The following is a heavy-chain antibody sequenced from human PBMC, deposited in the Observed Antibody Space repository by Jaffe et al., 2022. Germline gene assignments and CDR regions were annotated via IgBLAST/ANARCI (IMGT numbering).Heavy chain of an antibody. V-gene: IGHV3-23*01. CDR2: ITDTGANT. CDR3: AKGSAAASGYYFDY. J-gene: IGHJ4*02. D-gene: IGHD3-22*01. CDR1: GFTFSTYV. Sequence: EVQLLESGGGFVQPGESLILSCAASGFTFSTYVMGWVRQAPGKGLEWVSSITDTGANTYFPDSVKGRFIISRDNSKNTLYLQINSLKAEDTATYYCAKGSAAASGYYFDYWGQGTLVTVS.